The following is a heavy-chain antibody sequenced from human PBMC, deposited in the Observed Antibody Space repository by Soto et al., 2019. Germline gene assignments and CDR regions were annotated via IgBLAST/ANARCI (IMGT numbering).Heavy chain of an antibody. V-gene: IGHV3-15*01. CDR1: GFTFSNAW. D-gene: IGHD2-2*02. Sequence: GGSLRLSCAASGFTFSNAWMSWVRQAPGKGLEWVGRIKSKTDGGTTDYAAPVKGRFTISRDDSKNTLYLQMNSLKTEDTAVYYCTYIVVVPAAIHYYYYGMDVWGQGTTVTVSS. J-gene: IGHJ6*02. CDR3: TYIVVVPAAIHYYYYGMDV. CDR2: IKSKTDGGTT.